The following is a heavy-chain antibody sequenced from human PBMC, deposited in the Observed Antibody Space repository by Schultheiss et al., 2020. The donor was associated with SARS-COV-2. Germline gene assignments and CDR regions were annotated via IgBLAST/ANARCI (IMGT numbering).Heavy chain of an antibody. CDR3: ARATRVESLFSVRGGSFDF. CDR1: GSSITGFF. CDR2: IYFTGIT. V-gene: IGHV4-59*01. D-gene: IGHD5-24*01. J-gene: IGHJ4*02. Sequence: SETLSLTCSVSGSSITGFFWTWIRQSPGKGLDPIGNIYFTGITKYNPSLKSRVTISIDTSKNQFSLRLSSVTAADTAVYFCARATRVESLFSVRGGSFDFWGRGALVTVSS.